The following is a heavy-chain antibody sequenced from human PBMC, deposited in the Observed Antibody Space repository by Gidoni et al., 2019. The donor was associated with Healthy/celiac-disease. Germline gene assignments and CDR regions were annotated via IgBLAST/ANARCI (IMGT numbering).Heavy chain of an antibody. Sequence: QVTLKEAGPVLVKTTEKHTLTGTVSGGSTRNARKGVSWVRQPPGKALEWLAHIFSNDEKSYSTSLKSRLTISKDTSKSQVVLTMTNMDPVDTATYYCARMVQTYYYDSSGYFLPDYWGQGTLVTVSS. V-gene: IGHV2-26*01. D-gene: IGHD3-22*01. J-gene: IGHJ4*02. CDR1: GGSTRNARKG. CDR3: ARMVQTYYYDSSGYFLPDY. CDR2: IFSNDEK.